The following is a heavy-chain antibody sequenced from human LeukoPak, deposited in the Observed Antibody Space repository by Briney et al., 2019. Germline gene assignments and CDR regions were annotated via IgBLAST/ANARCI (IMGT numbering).Heavy chain of an antibody. D-gene: IGHD3-10*01. CDR3: ARGRITMVRGEDFDY. J-gene: IGHJ4*02. Sequence: PSEALSLTCTVSGGSISSYYWSWIRQPAGKGLEWIGRIYTSGSTNYNPSLKSRVTMSVDTSKNQFSLKLSSVTAADTAVYYCARGRITMVRGEDFDYWGQRTLVTVSS. V-gene: IGHV4-4*07. CDR2: IYTSGST. CDR1: GGSISSYY.